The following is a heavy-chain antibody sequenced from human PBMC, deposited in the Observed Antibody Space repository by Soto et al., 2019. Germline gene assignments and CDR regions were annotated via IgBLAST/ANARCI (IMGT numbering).Heavy chain of an antibody. V-gene: IGHV3-7*01. D-gene: IGHD2-2*01. CDR1: GFTFSSYW. J-gene: IGHJ4*02. Sequence: LRLSCAASGFTFSSYWMSWVRQAPGKGLEWVANIKQDGSEKYYVDSVKGRFTISRDNAKNSLYLQMNSLRAEDTAVYYCARDRLDIVVVPAAMPLDYWGQGTLVTVSS. CDR2: IKQDGSEK. CDR3: ARDRLDIVVVPAAMPLDY.